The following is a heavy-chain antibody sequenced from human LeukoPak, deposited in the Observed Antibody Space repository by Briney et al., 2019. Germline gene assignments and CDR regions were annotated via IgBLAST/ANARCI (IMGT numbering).Heavy chain of an antibody. CDR2: FDPEDGET. V-gene: IGHV1-24*01. D-gene: IGHD2-2*01. Sequence: GASVKVSCKVSGYTLTELSMHWVRQAPGKGLEWMGGFDPEDGETIYAQKFQGRVTMTEDTSTDTAYMELSSLRSEDTAVYYCATQALHGSSTSCYHTGGGFDPWGQGTLVTVSS. J-gene: IGHJ5*02. CDR1: GYTLTELS. CDR3: ATQALHGSSTSCYHTGGGFDP.